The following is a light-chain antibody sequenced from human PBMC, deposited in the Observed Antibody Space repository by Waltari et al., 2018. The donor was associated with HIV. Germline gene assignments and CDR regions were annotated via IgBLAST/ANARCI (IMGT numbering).Light chain of an antibody. J-gene: IGLJ1*01. Sequence: QSVLTQPPSASGTLGQRVTISCPGSSSNVGSKPVYWFQQVPGTTPKLLIYRDSHRRSGTPDLVSGAKSGASASRPITGLPSQDDADYCCVAWDDSLSGYAFGTGTRVSVL. CDR1: SSNVGSKP. CDR3: VAWDDSLSGYA. CDR2: RDS. V-gene: IGLV1-47*01.